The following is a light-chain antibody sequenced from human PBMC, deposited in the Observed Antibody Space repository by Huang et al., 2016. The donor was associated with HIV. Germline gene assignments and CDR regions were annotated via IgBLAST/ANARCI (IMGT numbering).Light chain of an antibody. CDR3: QQRSNWQWT. CDR1: QSVSGY. Sequence: ENVLTQSPATLSLSPGESATLSCRASQSVSGYLAWYQQKPGQAPRLLIYDVSNSATAISPRFSGSGSGTDFPLTISSLEPEDFAVYYCQQRSNWQWTFGQGTKVEIK. J-gene: IGKJ1*01. CDR2: DVS. V-gene: IGKV3-11*01.